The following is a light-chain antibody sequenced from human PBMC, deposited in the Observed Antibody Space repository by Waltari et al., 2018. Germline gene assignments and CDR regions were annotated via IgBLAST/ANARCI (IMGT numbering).Light chain of an antibody. CDR1: SSNIGSNA. CDR2: YDN. Sequence: QPALTQPPSASGTPGQWVSVSCSGSSSNIGSNAVNWYQQLPGMAPKLLIYYDNQRPSGGPDRGSGSKSGTSASLAISGLQSEDEADYICAAWDDSLSAYVFGTGTKVTVL. J-gene: IGLJ1*01. CDR3: AAWDDSLSAYV. V-gene: IGLV1-44*01.